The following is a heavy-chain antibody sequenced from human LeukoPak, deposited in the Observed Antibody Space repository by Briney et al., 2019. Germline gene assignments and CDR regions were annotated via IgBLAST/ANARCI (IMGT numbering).Heavy chain of an antibody. Sequence: PGRSLRLSCAASGFTFDDYAMHWVRQAPGKGLEWASGISWNSGSIGYADSVKGRFIISRDNAKNSLYLQMNSLRAEDTALYYCAKDLGAYSSSWYGGCWFDPWGQGTLVTVSS. J-gene: IGHJ5*02. D-gene: IGHD6-13*01. CDR3: AKDLGAYSSSWYGGCWFDP. CDR2: ISWNSGSI. CDR1: GFTFDDYA. V-gene: IGHV3-9*01.